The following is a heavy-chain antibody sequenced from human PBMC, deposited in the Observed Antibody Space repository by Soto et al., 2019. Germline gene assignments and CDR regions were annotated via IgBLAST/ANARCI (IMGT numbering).Heavy chain of an antibody. CDR2: INAGNGNT. V-gene: IGHV1-3*01. CDR3: ARENVGNYYYYYGMDV. D-gene: IGHD7-27*01. J-gene: IGHJ6*02. Sequence: ASVKVSCKASGYTFTSYAMHWVRQAPGQRLEWMGWINAGNGNTKYSQKFQGRDTITRDTSASTAYMELSSLRSEDTAVYYCARENVGNYYYYYGMDVWGQGTTFTVSS. CDR1: GYTFTSYA.